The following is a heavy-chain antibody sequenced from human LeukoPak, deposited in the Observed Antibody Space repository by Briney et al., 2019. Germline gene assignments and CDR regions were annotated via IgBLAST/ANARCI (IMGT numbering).Heavy chain of an antibody. CDR2: ISSSSSYI. J-gene: IGHJ4*02. CDR3: ARDWVTTLSY. V-gene: IGHV3-21*01. D-gene: IGHD4-17*01. CDR1: GSTFSSYS. Sequence: PGGSLRLSCAASGSTFSSYSMNWVRQAPGKGLEWVSSISSSSSYIYYADSVKGRFTISRNNAKNSLYLQMNSLRAEDTAVYYCARDWVTTLSYWGQGTLVTVSS.